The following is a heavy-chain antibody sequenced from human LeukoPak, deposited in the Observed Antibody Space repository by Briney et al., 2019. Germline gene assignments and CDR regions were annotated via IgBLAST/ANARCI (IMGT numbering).Heavy chain of an antibody. CDR3: AYGYSSGWYLD. Sequence: SETLSLTCVVYGESFSGYSWSWIRQPPGKGLEWIGRIYTSGSTNYNPSLKSRVTMSVDTSKNQFSLKLSSVTAADTAVYYCAYGYSSGWYLDWGQGTLVTVSS. CDR2: IYTSGST. CDR1: GESFSGYS. V-gene: IGHV4-59*10. D-gene: IGHD6-19*01. J-gene: IGHJ4*02.